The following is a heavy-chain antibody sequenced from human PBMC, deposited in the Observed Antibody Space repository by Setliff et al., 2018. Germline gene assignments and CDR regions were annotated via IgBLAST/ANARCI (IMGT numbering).Heavy chain of an antibody. J-gene: IGHJ4*02. CDR3: ARANGYCSGGACYFMFDY. CDR2: ISAYNGNT. D-gene: IGHD2-15*01. CDR1: GGTFSSYV. Sequence: ASVKVSCKASGGTFSSYVISWVREAPGQGLEWMGWISAYNGNTNYAQKLQGRVTMTTDTSTSTAYMELSSLRSEDTAVYYCARANGYCSGGACYFMFDYWGQGTLVTVSS. V-gene: IGHV1-18*01.